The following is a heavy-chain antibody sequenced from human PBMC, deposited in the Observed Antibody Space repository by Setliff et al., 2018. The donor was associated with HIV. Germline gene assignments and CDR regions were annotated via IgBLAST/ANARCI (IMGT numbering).Heavy chain of an antibody. J-gene: IGHJ6*03. CDR1: GASFSGYY. CDR2: INHSGST. CDR3: ARGRYRSRWYASDHYYIDV. D-gene: IGHD6-13*01. Sequence: PSETLSLTCAVYGASFSGYYWSWVRQPPGKGLEWIGEINHSGSTNYNPSLKSRVNISVDTSKNQFSLKLRSVTAADTALYYCARGRYRSRWYASDHYYIDVWGKGTTVTVSS. V-gene: IGHV4-34*01.